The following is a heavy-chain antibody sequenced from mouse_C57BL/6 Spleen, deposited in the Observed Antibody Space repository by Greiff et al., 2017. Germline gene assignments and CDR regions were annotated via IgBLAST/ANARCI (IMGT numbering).Heavy chain of an antibody. D-gene: IGHD1-1*01. J-gene: IGHJ2*01. CDR1: GFSLTSYG. Sequence: QVQLQQSGPGLVQPSQSLSITCTVSGFSLTSYGVHWVRQSPGTGLEWLGVIWRGGSTDYNAAFMSRLSITKDNSKSQFFYKMNSLQADDTSIYYCAKATTEVATVDYWGQGTTLTVSS. V-gene: IGHV2-5*01. CDR3: AKATTEVATVDY. CDR2: IWRGGST.